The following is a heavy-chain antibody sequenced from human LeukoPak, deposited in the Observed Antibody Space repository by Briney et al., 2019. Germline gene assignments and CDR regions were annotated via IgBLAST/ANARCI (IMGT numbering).Heavy chain of an antibody. V-gene: IGHV3-11*04. Sequence: GVLRLSCAASGFTFSDYSMSWIRQAPGKGLEWGSYISSRSSSIYYADSAKGRFTISRDNAKKSLYLQMDSLRAEDTAVYYCAREGTTTTREGSFDYWGQGTLVTVSS. J-gene: IGHJ4*02. CDR3: AREGTTTTREGSFDY. CDR1: GFTFSDYS. D-gene: IGHD4-11*01. CDR2: ISSRSSSI.